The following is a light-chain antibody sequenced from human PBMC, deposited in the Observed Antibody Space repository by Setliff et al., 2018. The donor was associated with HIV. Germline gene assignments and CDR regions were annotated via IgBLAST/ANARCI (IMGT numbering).Light chain of an antibody. CDR2: SQN. V-gene: IGLV1-44*01. J-gene: IGLJ1*01. CDR1: SSNIGRRT. Sequence: QSVLTQPPSASGTPGQLATISCSGSSSNIGRRTVNWYQQVPGMAPKLLIYSQNQRPSGVPDRFSASKSGTSASLAISGLQSDDEADYYCSAWDDSLNSCVFGTGTKVTVL. CDR3: SAWDDSLNSCV.